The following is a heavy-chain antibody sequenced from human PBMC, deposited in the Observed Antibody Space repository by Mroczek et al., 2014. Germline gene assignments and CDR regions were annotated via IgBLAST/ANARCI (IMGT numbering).Heavy chain of an antibody. Sequence: ESGGGVVQPGRSLRLSCAASGFTFSSYAMHWVRQAPGKGLEWVAVISYDGSNKYYADSVKGRFTISRDNSKNTLYLQMNSLRAEDTAVYYCARGQTYYDFWSGQSYDYWGQGTPGHRLL. D-gene: IGHD3-3*01. CDR3: ARGQTYYDFWSGQSYDY. V-gene: IGHV3-30-3*01. CDR2: ISYDGSNK. CDR1: GFTFSSYA. J-gene: IGHJ4*02.